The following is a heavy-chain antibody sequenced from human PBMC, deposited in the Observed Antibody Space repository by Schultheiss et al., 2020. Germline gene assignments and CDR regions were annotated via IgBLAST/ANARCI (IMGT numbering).Heavy chain of an antibody. V-gene: IGHV4-59*08. J-gene: IGHJ6*02. CDR1: GGSISSYY. CDR3: AKSHSITAGGQEHYYNYYGLDV. CDR2: IYYSGST. Sequence: SQTLSLTCTVSGGSISSYYWSWIRQPPGKGLEWIGYIYYSGSTYYNPSLKSRVTISVDRSKNQFSLKLSSVTAADTAVYYCAKSHSITAGGQEHYYNYYGLDVWGQGTSVTVSS. D-gene: IGHD6-13*01.